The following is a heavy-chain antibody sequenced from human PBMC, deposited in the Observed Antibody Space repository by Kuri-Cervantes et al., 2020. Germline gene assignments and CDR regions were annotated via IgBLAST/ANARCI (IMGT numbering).Heavy chain of an antibody. D-gene: IGHD6-25*01. CDR3: ASRSGSLPTMKYGMDV. CDR1: GFTFSSYA. CDR2: ISYDGSNK. Sequence: GESLKISCAASGFTFSSYAMHWVRQAPGKGLEWVAVISYDGSNKYYADSVKGRFTISRDNSKNTLYLQMNSLRAEDTAVYYCASRSGSLPTMKYGMDVWGQGTTVTVSS. J-gene: IGHJ6*02. V-gene: IGHV3-30-3*01.